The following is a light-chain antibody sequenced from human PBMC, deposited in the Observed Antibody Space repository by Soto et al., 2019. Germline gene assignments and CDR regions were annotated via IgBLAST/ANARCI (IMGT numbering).Light chain of an antibody. Sequence: QSALTQPACVSGSPGQSITISYTATSSDVGGYNSISWYQQHPGKAPKFMIYDVSNRPSGVSNRFSGSKSGNTASLTISGRQAEDEADYYCSSYTTSNTRQIVFGTGTQLTVL. V-gene: IGLV2-14*01. CDR2: DVS. J-gene: IGLJ1*01. CDR1: SSDVGGYNS. CDR3: SSYTTSNTRQIV.